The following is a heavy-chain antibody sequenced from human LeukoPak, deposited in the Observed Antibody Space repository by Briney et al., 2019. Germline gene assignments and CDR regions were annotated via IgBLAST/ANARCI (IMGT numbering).Heavy chain of an antibody. V-gene: IGHV1-2*02. D-gene: IGHD3-22*01. CDR3: ARGGDDSGLYFAY. CDR1: GYTLTGFY. Sequence: ASVKVSCEASGYTLTGFYIHWVRQAPGQGLEWMAWINPQTGATNYAQKFKGRITTTRDLSITTAYMEVTTLRSDDTAVYYCARGGDDSGLYFAYWGQGTLVTVSS. CDR2: INPQTGAT. J-gene: IGHJ4*02.